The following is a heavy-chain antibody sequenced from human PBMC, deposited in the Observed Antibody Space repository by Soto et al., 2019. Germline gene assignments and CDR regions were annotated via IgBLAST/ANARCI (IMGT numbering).Heavy chain of an antibody. V-gene: IGHV3-23*01. Sequence: GGSLRLSCAASGFIFSSYAMSWVRQAPGKGLEWVSAIGCCGGSTYYADSVKGRFTLSRDNSKNTLYLQVNSLRAEDTAVYYCAKSNGNYEGSLDHWGQGTLVTVSS. CDR1: GFIFSSYA. J-gene: IGHJ4*02. CDR2: IGCCGGST. CDR3: AKSNGNYEGSLDH. D-gene: IGHD4-17*01.